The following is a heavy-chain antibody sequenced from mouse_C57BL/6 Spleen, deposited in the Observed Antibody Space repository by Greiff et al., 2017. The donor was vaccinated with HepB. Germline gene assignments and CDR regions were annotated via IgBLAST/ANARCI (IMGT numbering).Heavy chain of an antibody. CDR3: TRGSCDYDLAWFAY. CDR2: ISSGGDYT. D-gene: IGHD2-4*01. CDR1: GYTFTSYS. J-gene: IGHJ3*01. Sequence: VQLLQSGEGLVKPGASLKLSCAASGYTFTSYSMPWVRQTPEQGLEWVGYISSGGDYTYYADTVKGRYTITIDNARNTLYLQMSSLKSEDTAVYYGTRGSCDYDLAWFAYWGQGTLVTVSA. V-gene: IGHV5-9-1*02.